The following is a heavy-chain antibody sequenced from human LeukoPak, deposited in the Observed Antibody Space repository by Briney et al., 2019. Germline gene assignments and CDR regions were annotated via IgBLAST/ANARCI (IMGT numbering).Heavy chain of an antibody. D-gene: IGHD3-22*01. V-gene: IGHV3-23*01. Sequence: GGSLRLSCAASGYTFSSYPMSWIRQAPGKGLEWVSAISGSGDSTYYADSVKGRFPISRDNSKNTLYLHMNSLRAEDTAVYYCAKESGYDSSGYFDSWGQGTLVTVSS. CDR3: AKESGYDSSGYFDS. CDR2: ISGSGDST. J-gene: IGHJ4*02. CDR1: GYTFSSYP.